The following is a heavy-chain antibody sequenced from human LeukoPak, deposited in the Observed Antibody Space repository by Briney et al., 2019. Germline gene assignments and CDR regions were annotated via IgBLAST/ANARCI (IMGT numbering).Heavy chain of an antibody. Sequence: ASMTVSFKASGGTFINFPISWVRQAPGQGLEWMGRIIPIFDIANYAPKFQGRVTITADKSTTTAYMELSRLTSEDTAVYYCARGRDIVILPADYHGFDVWGQGTTVTVAS. CDR3: ARGRDIVILPADYHGFDV. D-gene: IGHD2-2*01. J-gene: IGHJ6*02. CDR2: IIPIFDIA. V-gene: IGHV1-69*02. CDR1: GGTFINFP.